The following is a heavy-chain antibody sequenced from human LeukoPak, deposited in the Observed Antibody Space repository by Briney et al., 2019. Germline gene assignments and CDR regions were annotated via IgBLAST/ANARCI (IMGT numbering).Heavy chain of an antibody. CDR2: IGAAGDP. V-gene: IGHV3-13*05. CDR1: GFTFSSYD. D-gene: IGHD6-19*01. Sequence: GGPLRLSCAASGFTFSSYDMHWVRQPTGKGLEWVSAIGAAGDPYYPGSVKGRFTISRENAKNSLYLQMNSLRAGDTAVYYCARALSSGWYVFDYWGQGTLVTVSS. J-gene: IGHJ4*02. CDR3: ARALSSGWYVFDY.